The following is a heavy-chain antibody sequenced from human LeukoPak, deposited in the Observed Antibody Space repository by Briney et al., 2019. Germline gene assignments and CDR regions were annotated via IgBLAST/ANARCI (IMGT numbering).Heavy chain of an antibody. CDR3: ARHSRNTFGVVVVPYYFDY. Sequence: PSETLSLTCTVSGGSISSTGYYWGWVRQPPGKGLEGVGCIYYSGSTYYCPSLESRVTVSFATSKNHFSLRLSFVTAADTAVYYGARHSRNTFGVVVVPYYFDYWGQGTLVTVSS. V-gene: IGHV4-39*01. J-gene: IGHJ4*01. D-gene: IGHD3-16*01. CDR2: IYYSGST. CDR1: GGSISSTGYY.